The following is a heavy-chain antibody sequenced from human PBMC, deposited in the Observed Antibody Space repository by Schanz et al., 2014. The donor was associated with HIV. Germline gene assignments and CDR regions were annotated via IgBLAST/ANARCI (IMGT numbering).Heavy chain of an antibody. CDR1: GFNFNSYG. D-gene: IGHD3-10*01. V-gene: IGHV3-30*03. Sequence: QEQLVESGGGVVQPGRSLRLSCVASGFNFNSYGMHWVRQAPGKGLEWVAVISYDGTKKHYADSVKGRFTISRDNSKNSLSLLIKSLRAEDTAIYHCGTYNYGSGHDYWGQGTLVTVSS. J-gene: IGHJ4*02. CDR2: ISYDGTKK. CDR3: GTYNYGSGHDY.